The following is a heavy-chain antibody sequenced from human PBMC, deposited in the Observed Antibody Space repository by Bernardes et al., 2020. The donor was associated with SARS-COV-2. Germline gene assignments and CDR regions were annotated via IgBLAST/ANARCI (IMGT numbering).Heavy chain of an antibody. D-gene: IGHD1-26*01. V-gene: IGHV3-33*01. Sequence: GGSLRLSCAASGFTFSSSGMHWVRQAPGTGLAWVAVIWYDGSNKYYADSVKGRFTISRDNSKNTQYLQMNSLRVEDTAVYYCARDGESGSNDYYGMDVWGQGTTVTGSS. J-gene: IGHJ6*02. CDR1: GFTFSSSG. CDR3: ARDGESGSNDYYGMDV. CDR2: IWYDGSNK.